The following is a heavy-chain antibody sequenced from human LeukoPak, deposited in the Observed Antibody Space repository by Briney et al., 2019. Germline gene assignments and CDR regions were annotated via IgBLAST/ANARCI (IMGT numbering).Heavy chain of an antibody. J-gene: IGHJ4*02. CDR1: GYSFAYYW. D-gene: IGHD4-17*01. V-gene: IGHV5-51*01. CDR3: ARQSYGDWAFVDS. Sequence: GSLKISCKGSGYSFAYYWIGWVRQMPGKGLEWMGIIYPGDSDDRYSPSFQGQVTISVDKSISTAYLQWSSLKASDTAMYYCARQSYGDWAFVDSWGQGTLVTVSS. CDR2: IYPGDSDD.